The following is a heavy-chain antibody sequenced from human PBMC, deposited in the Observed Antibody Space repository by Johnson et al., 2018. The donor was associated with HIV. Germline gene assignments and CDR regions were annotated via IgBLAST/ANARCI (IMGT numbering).Heavy chain of an antibody. CDR2: ISPSGGPL. V-gene: IGHV3-11*04. D-gene: IGHD7-27*01. Sequence: QVQLVESGGGLVKPGGSLRLSCAASGLGFIANFMPWIRQAPGRGREWVSYISPSGGPLFHADSVKGRFTISRDTAKNSLYLQMNTRRAEDTAFYYCAKSTRGNWGSCFDIWGQGTMVTVSS. CDR1: GLGFIANF. CDR3: AKSTRGNWGSCFDI. J-gene: IGHJ3*02.